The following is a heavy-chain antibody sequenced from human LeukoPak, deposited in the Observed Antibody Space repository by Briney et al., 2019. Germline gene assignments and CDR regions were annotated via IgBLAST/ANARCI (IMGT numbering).Heavy chain of an antibody. D-gene: IGHD4-17*01. V-gene: IGHV3-33*08. CDR3: ARGMTTVTTFGY. J-gene: IGHJ4*02. Sequence: GGSLRLSCAASGFTFSQYAMHWVRQAPGKGLEWVANIWSDGSDQYYGDSVRGRFIISRDSSKDTIYLQMNSLRVEDTAVYYCARGMTTVTTFGYWGQGTLVTVSS. CDR2: IWSDGSDQ. CDR1: GFTFSQYA.